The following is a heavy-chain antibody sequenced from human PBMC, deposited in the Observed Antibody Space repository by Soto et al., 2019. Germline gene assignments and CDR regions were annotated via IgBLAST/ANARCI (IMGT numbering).Heavy chain of an antibody. J-gene: IGHJ6*02. CDR3: ARGPGIAAAESYYYYGMDV. Sequence: PSETLSLTCTVSGGSISSGDYYWSWIRQAPGKGLEWIGYIYYSGSTSYNPSLKSRVTISVDTSKNQFSLRLTSVSAADTAVYYCARGPGIAAAESYYYYGMDVWGQGTTVTVSS. V-gene: IGHV4-61*08. CDR2: IYYSGST. CDR1: GGSISSGDYY. D-gene: IGHD6-25*01.